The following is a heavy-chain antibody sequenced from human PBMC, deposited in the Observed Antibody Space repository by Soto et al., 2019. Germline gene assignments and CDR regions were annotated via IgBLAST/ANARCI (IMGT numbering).Heavy chain of an antibody. D-gene: IGHD1-26*01. J-gene: IGHJ4*02. CDR2: ISYDGSNK. V-gene: IGHV3-30-3*01. CDR1: GFTFSSYA. Sequence: QVQLVESGGGVVQPGRSLRLSCAASGFTFSSYAMHWVRQAPGKGLEWVAVISYDGSNKYYADSVKGRFTISRDNSKNTLYLQMNSLRAEDTAVHYCARDQPSGSLDYWGQGTLVTVSS. CDR3: ARDQPSGSLDY.